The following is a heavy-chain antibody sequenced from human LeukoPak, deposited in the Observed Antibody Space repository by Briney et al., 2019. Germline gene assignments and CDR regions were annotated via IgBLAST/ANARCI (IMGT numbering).Heavy chain of an antibody. Sequence: SVKVSCKASGGTFISYAISWARQAPGQGLEWMGGIIPIFGTANYAQKFQGRVTITTDESTSTAYMELSSLRSEDTAVYYCARGPAPGYTAMVTIYFDYWGQGTLVTVSS. CDR3: ARGPAPGYTAMVTIYFDY. V-gene: IGHV1-69*05. CDR2: IIPIFGTA. D-gene: IGHD5-18*01. J-gene: IGHJ4*02. CDR1: GGTFISYA.